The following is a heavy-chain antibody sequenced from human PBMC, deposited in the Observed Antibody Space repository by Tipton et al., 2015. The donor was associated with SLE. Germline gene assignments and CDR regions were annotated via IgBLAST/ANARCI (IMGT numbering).Heavy chain of an antibody. Sequence: QLVQSGAEVKKPGSSVKVSCKASGGTFSSYAISWVRQAPGQGLEWMGIINPSGGSTSYAQKFQGRVTMTRDTSTSTVYMELSSLRSEDTAVYYCARENGTYYYGSGSFDYWGQGTLVTVSS. CDR1: GGTFSSYA. J-gene: IGHJ4*02. CDR2: INPSGGST. D-gene: IGHD3-10*01. V-gene: IGHV1-46*01. CDR3: ARENGTYYYGSGSFDY.